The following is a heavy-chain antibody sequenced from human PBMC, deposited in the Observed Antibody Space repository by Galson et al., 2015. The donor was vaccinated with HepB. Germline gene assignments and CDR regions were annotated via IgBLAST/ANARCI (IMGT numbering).Heavy chain of an antibody. D-gene: IGHD1-1*01. Sequence: SLRLSCAASGFTFSSYRMSWVRQTPGKGLEWVANIKQDGSEKYYVDSVKGRFTISRDNAKNSLYLQMNSLRAEDTAVYYCARGYENDAFDIWGQGTMVTVSS. CDR2: IKQDGSEK. V-gene: IGHV3-7*01. CDR3: ARGYENDAFDI. J-gene: IGHJ3*02. CDR1: GFTFSSYR.